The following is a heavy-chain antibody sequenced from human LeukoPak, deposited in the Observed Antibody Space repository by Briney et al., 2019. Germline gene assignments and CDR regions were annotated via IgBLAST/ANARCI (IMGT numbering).Heavy chain of an antibody. D-gene: IGHD5-18*01. J-gene: IGHJ4*02. Sequence: GASVKVSCKASGGTFSSYAISWVRQAPGQGLEWMGGIIPIFGTANYAQKFQGRVTITADESTSTAYMELSSLRSEDTAVYYCARGDTAMVTPPVYWGQGTLVTVSS. CDR1: GGTFSSYA. CDR2: IIPIFGTA. CDR3: ARGDTAMVTPPVY. V-gene: IGHV1-69*13.